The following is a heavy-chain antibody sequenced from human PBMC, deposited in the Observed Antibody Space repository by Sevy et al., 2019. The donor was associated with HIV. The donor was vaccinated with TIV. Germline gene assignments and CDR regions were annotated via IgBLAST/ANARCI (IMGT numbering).Heavy chain of an antibody. V-gene: IGHV3-21*04. D-gene: IGHD3-3*01. CDR2: ISDDSRYI. CDR1: GFNFRTYS. Sequence: GGSLRLSCAASGFNFRTYSMNWVRQAPGKGLEWLSSISDDSRYIYYSDSVKGPFTISRANAKNLLFLQMNNLRVEDTAIYYCARDFTIFGVVSGIDYWGQGNLVTVSS. CDR3: ARDFTIFGVVSGIDY. J-gene: IGHJ4*02.